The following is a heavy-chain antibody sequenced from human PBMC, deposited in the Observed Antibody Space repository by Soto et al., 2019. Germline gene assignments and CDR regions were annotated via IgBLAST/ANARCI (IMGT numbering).Heavy chain of an antibody. CDR3: AKGHELEPCDY. V-gene: IGHV3-30*18. D-gene: IGHD1-1*01. J-gene: IGHJ4*02. CDR2: ISYDGSNK. CDR1: GFTFSIYG. Sequence: PGGSLRLSCAASGFTFSIYGMHWVRQAPGKGLEWVAVISYDGSNKYYADSVKGRFTISRDNSKNTLYLQMNSLRAEDTAVYYCAKGHELEPCDYWGQGTLVTVSS.